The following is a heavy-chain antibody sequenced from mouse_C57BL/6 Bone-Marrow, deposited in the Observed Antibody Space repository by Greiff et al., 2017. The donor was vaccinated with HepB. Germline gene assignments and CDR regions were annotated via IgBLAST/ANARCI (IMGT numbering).Heavy chain of an antibody. CDR2: IHPSDSDT. D-gene: IGHD1-1*01. J-gene: IGHJ2*01. Sequence: QVQLQQPGAELVKPGASVKVSCKASGYTFTSYWMHWVKQRPGQGLEWIGRIHPSDSDTNYNHKFKGKATLTVDKSSSTAYMQLSSLTSEDSAVYYCAKTTVVADYFDYWGQGTTLTVSS. CDR3: AKTTVVADYFDY. CDR1: GYTFTSYW. V-gene: IGHV1-74*01.